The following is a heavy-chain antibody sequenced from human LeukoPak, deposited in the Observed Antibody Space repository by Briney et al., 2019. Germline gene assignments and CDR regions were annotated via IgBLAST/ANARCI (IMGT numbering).Heavy chain of an antibody. J-gene: IGHJ4*02. D-gene: IGHD3-22*01. CDR1: GFTFSTYW. V-gene: IGHV3-74*01. Sequence: GGSLRLSCAASGFTFSTYWMHWVRQVPGEGLVWVSRINSDGGSTQYADSVKGRFTISRDNSKNTLYLQMNSLRAEDTAVYYCAKDYYDSSGLDYWGQGTLVTVSS. CDR2: INSDGGST. CDR3: AKDYYDSSGLDY.